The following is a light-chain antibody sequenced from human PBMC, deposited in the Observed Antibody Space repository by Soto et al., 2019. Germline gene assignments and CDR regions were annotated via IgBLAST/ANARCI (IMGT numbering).Light chain of an antibody. V-gene: IGKV3-20*01. CDR2: STS. CDR1: QTISNSY. J-gene: IGKJ1*01. CDR3: HHYGSSLWT. Sequence: EIVLTQSPGTLSLSPGERATLSCRASQTISNSYLAWYQQKPGQTPRLLIYSTSSRATGIPDRFSGSGSRTDFTLTISILEPEDFAVYYCHHYGSSLWTFGQGTKVEIK.